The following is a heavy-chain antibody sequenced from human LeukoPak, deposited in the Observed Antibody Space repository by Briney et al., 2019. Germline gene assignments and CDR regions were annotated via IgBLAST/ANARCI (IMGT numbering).Heavy chain of an antibody. D-gene: IGHD4-17*01. J-gene: IGHJ4*02. V-gene: IGHV3-74*01. CDR1: GFTLSGYW. Sequence: GGSLRLSCAASGFTLSGYWMHWVRQAPGKGLEWVSRINSDESSTSYADSVKGRFTISRDNAKNTLYLQMNSLRAEDTAVYYCAKGIYGDHYFDYWGQGTLVTVSS. CDR2: INSDESST. CDR3: AKGIYGDHYFDY.